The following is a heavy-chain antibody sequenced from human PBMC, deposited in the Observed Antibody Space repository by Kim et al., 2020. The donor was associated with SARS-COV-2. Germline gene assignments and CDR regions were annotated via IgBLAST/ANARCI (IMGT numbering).Heavy chain of an antibody. CDR2: IWSDGSKR. J-gene: IGHJ4*02. D-gene: IGHD3-3*01. Sequence: GGSLRLSCAVSGFSFSAYGMHWVRQSPDKGLEWVALIWSDGSKRYYADSVKSRFTISRDNSKNTLYLQMDSLRAEDTAVYYCAKDKSKGRFLEWFLWEDGVSHWGQGTLVTVSS. CDR3: AKDKSKGRFLEWFLWEDGVSH. V-gene: IGHV3-33*06. CDR1: GFSFSAYG.